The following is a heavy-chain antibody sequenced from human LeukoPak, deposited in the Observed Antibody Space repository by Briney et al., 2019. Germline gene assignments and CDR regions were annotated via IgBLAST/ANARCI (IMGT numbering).Heavy chain of an antibody. CDR1: GDSISSDKW. CDR3: ACHSGWSGPSE. CDR2: FHQSVST. Sequence: SETLSLTCAVSGDSISSDKWWSWVRQPPGKGLEYIGEFHQSVSTNYNPSLKSRLTISVDKSKNQFSLKLSSVTAADTAVYYCACHSGWSGPSEWGQGTLVTVSS. V-gene: IGHV4-4*02. J-gene: IGHJ4*02. D-gene: IGHD6-19*01.